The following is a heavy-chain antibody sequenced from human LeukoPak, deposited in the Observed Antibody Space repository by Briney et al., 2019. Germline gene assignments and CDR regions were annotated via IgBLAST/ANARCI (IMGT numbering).Heavy chain of an antibody. Sequence: GASVKVSCKASGGTFSSYAISWVRQAPGQGLEWMGGIIPIFGTANYAQKFQGRVTITADESTSTAYMEVSSLRSEDTAVYYCARYCCCTSCYNGDYWGQGALVTVSS. V-gene: IGHV1-69*01. J-gene: IGHJ4*02. CDR1: GGTFSSYA. D-gene: IGHD2-2*02. CDR2: IIPIFGTA. CDR3: ARYCCCTSCYNGDY.